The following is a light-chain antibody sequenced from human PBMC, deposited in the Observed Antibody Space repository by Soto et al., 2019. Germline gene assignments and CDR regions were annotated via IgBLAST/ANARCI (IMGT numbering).Light chain of an antibody. V-gene: IGLV2-23*03. Sequence: QSALTQPASVSGSPGQSITISCTGTSSDVGKYNLVSWYQHHPGKAPKFMIYEGTKRPSGVSNRISGSKSGNTASLSISGLQAQDEADYYYRSYASRNPFLFGGGTKLTVL. J-gene: IGLJ2*01. CDR1: SSDVGKYNL. CDR3: RSYASRNPFL. CDR2: EGT.